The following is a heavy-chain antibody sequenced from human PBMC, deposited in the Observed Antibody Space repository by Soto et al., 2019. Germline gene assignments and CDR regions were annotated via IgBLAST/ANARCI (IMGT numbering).Heavy chain of an antibody. CDR1: GFTFDDYA. D-gene: IGHD6-6*01. J-gene: IGHJ6*02. CDR2: ISWNSGSI. CDR3: AKGKGAARAYYYYYGMDV. Sequence: EVQLVESGGGLVQPGRSLRLSCAASGFTFDDYAMHWVRQAPGKGLEWVSGISWNSGSIDYADSVKGRFTISRDNAKNSLYLQMNSLRAEDTALYYCAKGKGAARAYYYYYGMDVWGQGTTVTVSS. V-gene: IGHV3-9*01.